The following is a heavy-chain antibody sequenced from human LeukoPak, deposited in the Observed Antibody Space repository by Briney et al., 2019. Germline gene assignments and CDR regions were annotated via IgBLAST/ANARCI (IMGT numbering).Heavy chain of an antibody. J-gene: IGHJ4*02. Sequence: KPGGSLRLSCAASGFTFSSYSMNWVRQAPGKGLEWVSSISSSSSYIYYADSVKGRFTISRDNAKNSLYLQMNSLRAEDTAVYYCARDGLDSGSYRSIYWGQGTLVTVSS. D-gene: IGHD1-26*01. CDR1: GFTFSSYS. V-gene: IGHV3-21*01. CDR3: ARDGLDSGSYRSIY. CDR2: ISSSSSYI.